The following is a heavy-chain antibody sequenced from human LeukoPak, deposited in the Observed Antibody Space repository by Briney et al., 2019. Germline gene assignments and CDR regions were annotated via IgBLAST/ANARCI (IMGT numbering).Heavy chain of an antibody. V-gene: IGHV4-39*01. Sequence: GSLRLSCAASGFSFSSYAMNWVRQAPGKGLEWIGSIYKTGTTNYSPSLRSRVTISVETSDNQFSLKLSSVTAADTAVYYCTRHQTNNYGPGTPFDYWGQGTLVSVSS. J-gene: IGHJ4*02. CDR2: IYKTGTT. D-gene: IGHD3-10*01. CDR1: GFSFSSYA. CDR3: TRHQTNNYGPGTPFDY.